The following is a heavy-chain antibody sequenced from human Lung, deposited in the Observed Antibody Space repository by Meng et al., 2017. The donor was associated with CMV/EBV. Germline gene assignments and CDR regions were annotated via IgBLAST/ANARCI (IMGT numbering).Heavy chain of an antibody. J-gene: IGHJ6*02. D-gene: IGHD3-16*02. CDR1: GFTFSSYW. Sequence: GESLKISCAASGFTFSSYWMSWVRQAPGKGLEWVANIKQDGSEKYSVDSVKGRFTISRDNDKNSLYMQMNSVGDEDTDVYYCARVRYGKGIGYYYGMDVWGQGATVTVSS. V-gene: IGHV3-7*01. CDR3: ARVRYGKGIGYYYGMDV. CDR2: IKQDGSEK.